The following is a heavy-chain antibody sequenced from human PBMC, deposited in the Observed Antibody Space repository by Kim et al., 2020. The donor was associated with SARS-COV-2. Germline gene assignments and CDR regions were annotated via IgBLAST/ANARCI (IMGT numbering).Heavy chain of an antibody. CDR2: INHSGST. CDR3: ARGRAGVVPAPVLGLGPYYDYYSMDV. D-gene: IGHD2-8*02. V-gene: IGHV4-34*01. J-gene: IGHJ6*02. Sequence: SETLSLTCAVYGGSFSDYNWSWIRQHPGKGLELIGEINHSGSTKFSPSLKSRVTISVDTSKSQFSLRLRSVTATDTAVYYCARGRAGVVPAPVLGLGPYYDYYSMDVGG. CDR1: GGSFSDYN.